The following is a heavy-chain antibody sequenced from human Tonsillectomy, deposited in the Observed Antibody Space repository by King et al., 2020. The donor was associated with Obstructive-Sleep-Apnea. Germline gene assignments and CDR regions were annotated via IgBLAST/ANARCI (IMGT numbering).Heavy chain of an antibody. CDR2: IRSTGSHI. CDR3: ARATYYDGDGYQYWYFDL. Sequence: VQLVESGGGLVKPGGSLRLSCAASRFAFSTYTMNWVRQAPGKGPEWVSSIRSTGSHISYADSVKGRFSISRDNAKNSLYLQMSSLRAEDTAVYYCARATYYDGDGYQYWYFDLWGRGTLVTVSS. J-gene: IGHJ2*01. D-gene: IGHD3-22*01. V-gene: IGHV3-21*01. CDR1: RFAFSTYT.